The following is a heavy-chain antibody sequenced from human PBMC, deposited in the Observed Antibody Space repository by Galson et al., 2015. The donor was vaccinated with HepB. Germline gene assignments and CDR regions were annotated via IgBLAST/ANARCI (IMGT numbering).Heavy chain of an antibody. CDR2: INTNTGNP. D-gene: IGHD3-10*01. CDR3: ARERITMVRGVINNWFDP. V-gene: IGHV7-4-1*02. CDR1: GYTFTSYA. J-gene: IGHJ5*02. Sequence: SVKVSCKASGYTFTSYAMNWVRQAPGQGLEWMGWINTNTGNPTYAQGFTGRFVFSLDTSVSTAYLQISSLKAEDTAVYYRARERITMVRGVINNWFDPWGQGTLVTVSS.